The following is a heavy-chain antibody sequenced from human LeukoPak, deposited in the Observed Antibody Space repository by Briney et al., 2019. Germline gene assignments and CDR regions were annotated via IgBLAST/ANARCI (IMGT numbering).Heavy chain of an antibody. D-gene: IGHD3-10*01. Sequence: PGGSLRLSCAASGFTFSSYGMHWVRQAPGKGLEWVSGISGNGATTHHADSVKGRFTIARDNSKNTLYLQMNSLRAEDTAVYYCAKWKYGSDFGYFDYWGQGTLVTVSS. CDR3: AKWKYGSDFGYFDY. CDR2: ISGNGATT. CDR1: GFTFSSYG. J-gene: IGHJ4*02. V-gene: IGHV3-23*01.